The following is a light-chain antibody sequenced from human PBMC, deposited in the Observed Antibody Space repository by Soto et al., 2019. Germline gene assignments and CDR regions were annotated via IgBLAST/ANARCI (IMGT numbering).Light chain of an antibody. J-gene: IGKJ2*01. Sequence: DIQMTQSPSSLSASVGDRVTISCRASQTISTYLHWYQHKPGRAPRLLISDVSTLQSGVPGRFRGSGSETEFTLAISGLQPEDFATYYCLQHNSYPYTFGQGTKLEIK. CDR2: DVS. CDR3: LQHNSYPYT. V-gene: IGKV1-17*01. CDR1: QTISTY.